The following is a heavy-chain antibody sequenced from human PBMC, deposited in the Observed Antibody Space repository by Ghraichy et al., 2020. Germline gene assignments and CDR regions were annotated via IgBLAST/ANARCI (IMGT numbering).Heavy chain of an antibody. CDR3: ARDGSGDFNILTDQYYFDY. D-gene: IGHD3-9*01. Sequence: GGSLRLSCTASGFSFISYRMHWVRQAPGKGLEWVAVVSYDGSNKYYADSVKGRFTLSRDNSKNTLYLQMSSLRAEDTAVYYCARDGSGDFNILTDQYYFDYWGQGTLVTVSS. J-gene: IGHJ4*02. V-gene: IGHV3-30*04. CDR1: GFSFISYR. CDR2: VSYDGSNK.